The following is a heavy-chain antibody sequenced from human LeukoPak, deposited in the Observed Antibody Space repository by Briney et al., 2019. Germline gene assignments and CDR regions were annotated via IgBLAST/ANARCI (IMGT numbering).Heavy chain of an antibody. CDR3: AKAVRGIAGQTYAFDI. J-gene: IGHJ3*02. CDR2: ISGSGGST. V-gene: IGHV3-23*01. CDR1: GFTFSSYA. D-gene: IGHD6-13*01. Sequence: GGSLRLSCAASGFTFSSYAMSWVRQAPGKGLEWVSAISGSGGSTYYADSVKGRFTISRDNSKNTLYLQMNSLRAEDTAVYYCAKAVRGIAGQTYAFDIWGQGTMVTVSS.